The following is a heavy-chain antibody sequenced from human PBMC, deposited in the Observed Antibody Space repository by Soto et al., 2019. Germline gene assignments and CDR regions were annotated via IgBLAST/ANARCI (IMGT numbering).Heavy chain of an antibody. V-gene: IGHV3-33*01. J-gene: IGHJ4*02. Sequence: QVQLVESGGGVVQPGRSLRLSCAASGFTFSSYGMHWVRQAPGKGLEWVAVIWYDGSNKYYADSVKGRFTISRDNSKNTLYLQRNSRRAEDTAVYYCAGDFRGFDYWGQGTLVTVSS. CDR2: IWYDGSNK. CDR1: GFTFSSYG. D-gene: IGHD3-16*01. CDR3: AGDFRGFDY.